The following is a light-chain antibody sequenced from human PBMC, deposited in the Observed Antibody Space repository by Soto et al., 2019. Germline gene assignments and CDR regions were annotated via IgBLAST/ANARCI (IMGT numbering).Light chain of an antibody. V-gene: IGKV3-20*01. CDR2: GAS. J-gene: IGKJ4*01. CDR3: QQYGSSPLT. Sequence: EIVLTQPPGTLSLSPGERATLSCRASQSVSSSYLAWYQQKPGQAPRLLIYGASSRATGIPDRFSGSGFGTDFTLTISRLEPEDFAVYYCQQYGSSPLTFGGGTKVDIK. CDR1: QSVSSSY.